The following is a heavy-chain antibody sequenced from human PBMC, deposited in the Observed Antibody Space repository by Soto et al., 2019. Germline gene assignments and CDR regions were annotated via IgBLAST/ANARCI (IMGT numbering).Heavy chain of an antibody. CDR3: AKAGSSGWYGHFRDFDY. CDR1: GFTFSSYG. Sequence: GGSLRLSCAASGFTFSSYGMHWVRQAPGKGLEWVAVISYDGSNKYYADSVKGRFTISRDNSKNTLYLQMNSLRAEDTAVYYCAKAGSSGWYGHFRDFDYWGQGTLVTVSS. D-gene: IGHD6-19*01. V-gene: IGHV3-30*18. J-gene: IGHJ4*02. CDR2: ISYDGSNK.